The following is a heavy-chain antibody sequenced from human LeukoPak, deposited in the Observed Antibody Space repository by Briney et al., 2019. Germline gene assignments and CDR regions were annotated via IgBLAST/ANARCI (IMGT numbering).Heavy chain of an antibody. Sequence: ASVKVPCKVSGYTLTELSMHWVRQAPGKGLEWMGGFDPEDGETIYAQKFQGRATMTEDTSTDTAYMELSSLTSEDTAVYYGATALNAVALPEFDYWGQGTLVTVSS. J-gene: IGHJ4*02. V-gene: IGHV1-24*01. CDR1: GYTLTELS. CDR2: FDPEDGET. D-gene: IGHD6-19*01. CDR3: ATALNAVALPEFDY.